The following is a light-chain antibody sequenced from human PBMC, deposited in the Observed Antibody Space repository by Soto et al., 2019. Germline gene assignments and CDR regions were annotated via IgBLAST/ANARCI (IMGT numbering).Light chain of an antibody. J-gene: IGLJ2*01. CDR3: HIWGPGTYVV. V-gene: IGLV4-69*01. Sequence: QSVLTQSPSASASLGASVKLTCTLSSGHSSYAIAWHQQQPEKGPRYLMKLNSDGSHSKGDGIPDRFSGSSSGAERYLTISSLPSEDEADCCCHIWGPGTYVVFGGGSKLTVL. CDR1: SGHSSYA. CDR2: LNSDGSH.